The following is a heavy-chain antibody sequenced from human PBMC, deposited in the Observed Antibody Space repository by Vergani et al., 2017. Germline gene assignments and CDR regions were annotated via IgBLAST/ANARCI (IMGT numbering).Heavy chain of an antibody. CDR2: IYYSGST. V-gene: IGHV4-31*03. CDR3: ARSSHQPLTYYFDY. Sequence: QVQLQESGPGLVKPSQTLSLTCTVSGGSISSGGYYWSWIRQHPGKGLEWIGYIYYSGSTYYNPSLKSRVTISVDTSKNQFSLKQSSVTAADTAVYYCARSSHQPLTYYFDYWGQGTLVTVSS. J-gene: IGHJ4*02. CDR1: GGSISSGGYY. D-gene: IGHD2-2*01.